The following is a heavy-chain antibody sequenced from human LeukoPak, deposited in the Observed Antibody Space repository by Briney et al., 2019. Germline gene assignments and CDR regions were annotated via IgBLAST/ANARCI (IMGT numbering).Heavy chain of an antibody. J-gene: IGHJ4*02. V-gene: IGHV3-74*03. D-gene: IGHD5-18*01. CDR2: INSDGSTT. Sequence: GGSLRLSCAASGFTFSSEWMHWVRQAPGKGLVGVSHINSDGSTTTYADSVRGRFTISRDNAKNTLYLQMNSLRAEDTAVYYCARGGGYSYGSFDYWGQGTLVTVSS. CDR3: ARGGGYSYGSFDY. CDR1: GFTFSSEW.